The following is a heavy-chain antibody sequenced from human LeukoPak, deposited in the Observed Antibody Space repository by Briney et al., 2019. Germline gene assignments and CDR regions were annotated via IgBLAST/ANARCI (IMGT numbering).Heavy chain of an antibody. Sequence: GESLKISCKGSGYSFTSYWIGWVRQMPGKGLEWMGIIYPGDSDTRYSPSFQGQVTISADKSISTAYLQWSSLKASDTAMYYCGSSSGYSYGHGGPHYFDYWGQGTLVTVSS. J-gene: IGHJ4*02. CDR2: IYPGDSDT. CDR3: GSSSGYSYGHGGPHYFDY. V-gene: IGHV5-51*01. CDR1: GYSFTSYW. D-gene: IGHD5-18*01.